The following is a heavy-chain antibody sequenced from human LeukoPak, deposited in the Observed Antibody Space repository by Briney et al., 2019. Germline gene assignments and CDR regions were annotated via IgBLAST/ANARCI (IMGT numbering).Heavy chain of an antibody. CDR1: GYTFTSYA. CDR3: ARACSSTSCADAFDI. Sequence: ASVKVSCKASGYTFTSYAMHWVRQAPGQRLEWMGWINAGNGNTKYSQKFQGRVTITRDTSASTAYMELSSLRSEDTAVYYCARACSSTSCADAFDIWGRGTMVTVSS. D-gene: IGHD2-2*01. CDR2: INAGNGNT. V-gene: IGHV1-3*01. J-gene: IGHJ3*02.